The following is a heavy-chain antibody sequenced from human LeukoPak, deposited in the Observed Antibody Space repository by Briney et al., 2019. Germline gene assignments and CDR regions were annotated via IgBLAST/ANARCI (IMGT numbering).Heavy chain of an antibody. Sequence: GASVKVSCKASGYIFADYWVHWVRQAPGRGLECMGWIDPASGTTNEPQKFKGRITVTRDTSASTVYMDLTGLTTDDTAVYYCARVGAPGGLRPHHYYYWGQGTLVTVSS. D-gene: IGHD3-10*01. CDR3: ARVGAPGGLRPHHYYY. J-gene: IGHJ4*02. CDR2: IDPASGTT. V-gene: IGHV1-2*02. CDR1: GYIFADYW.